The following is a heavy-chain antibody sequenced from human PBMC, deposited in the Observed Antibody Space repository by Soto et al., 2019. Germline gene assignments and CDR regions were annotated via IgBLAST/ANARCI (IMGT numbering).Heavy chain of an antibody. CDR1: GGTFSSYA. D-gene: IGHD3-10*01. J-gene: IGHJ4*02. V-gene: IGHV1-69*01. CDR3: AREGDYGSRSYYKVYFDY. CDR2: IIPIFGTA. Sequence: QVQLVQSGAEVKQPGSSVKVSCKASGGTFSSYAISWVRQAPGQGLEWMGGIIPIFGTANYAQKFQGRVTITADESTSKASMELSSLRSEHTAVYYCAREGDYGSRSYYKVYFDYWGQGTLVTVSP.